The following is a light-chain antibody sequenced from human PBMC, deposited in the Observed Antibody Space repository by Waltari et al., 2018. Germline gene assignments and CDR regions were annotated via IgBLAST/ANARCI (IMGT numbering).Light chain of an antibody. V-gene: IGKV3-15*01. CDR2: GAS. CDR1: QSVGSN. Sequence: EIVMTQSPATLSVSPGERAALSCRASQSVGSNLAWYQQKPGQPPRLLIHGASTRATGVPGRFSGSGSGTDFTLTITSLQSEDSAIYYCQQYNDWPPLTFGGGTKVEIK. J-gene: IGKJ4*01. CDR3: QQYNDWPPLT.